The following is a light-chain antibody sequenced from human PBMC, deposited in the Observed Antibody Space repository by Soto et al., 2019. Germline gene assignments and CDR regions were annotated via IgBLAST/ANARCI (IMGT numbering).Light chain of an antibody. CDR3: QQANSFPLT. CDR2: VAS. Sequence: DIQITQTPSSVSASVGDRVTFTCRASQDISSWLAWYQQKPGKAPKLLIYVASSLQTGVPSRFSGSGSGTDFTLTTSSLQPEDFATYSCQQANSFPLTFGGGTKVETK. CDR1: QDISSW. V-gene: IGKV1-12*01. J-gene: IGKJ4*01.